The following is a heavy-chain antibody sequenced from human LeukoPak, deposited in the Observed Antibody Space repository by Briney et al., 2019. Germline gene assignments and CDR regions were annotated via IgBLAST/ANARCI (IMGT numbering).Heavy chain of an antibody. J-gene: IGHJ4*02. V-gene: IGHV4-38-2*02. CDR2: IYHSGST. CDR1: GYSISSGYY. Sequence: PSETLSLTCTVSGYSISSGYYWGWIRQPPGKGLEWIGSIYHSGSTYYNPSLKSRVTISVDTSKNQFSLKLSSVTAADTAVYYCARDGRRWLQPSGGFDYWGQGTLVTVSS. CDR3: ARDGRRWLQPSGGFDY. D-gene: IGHD5-24*01.